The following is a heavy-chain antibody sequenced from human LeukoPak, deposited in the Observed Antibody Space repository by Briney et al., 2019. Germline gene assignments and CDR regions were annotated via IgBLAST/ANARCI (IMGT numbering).Heavy chain of an antibody. J-gene: IGHJ5*02. CDR3: ARLDRGYYDFWSGYYTGGGFDP. D-gene: IGHD3-3*01. V-gene: IGHV3-74*01. CDR2: INSDGSST. Sequence: TGGSLRLSCAASGFTFSSYWMHWVRQAPGKGLVWVSRINSDGSSTSYADSVKGRFTISRDNAKNTLYLQMNSLRAEDTAVYYCARLDRGYYDFWSGYYTGGGFDPWGQGTLVTVSS. CDR1: GFTFSSYW.